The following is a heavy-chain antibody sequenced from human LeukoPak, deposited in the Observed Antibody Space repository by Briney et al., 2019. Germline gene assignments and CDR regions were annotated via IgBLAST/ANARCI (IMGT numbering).Heavy chain of an antibody. CDR3: AGLGPNANYFDY. CDR2: IIPIFGTA. CDR1: GGTFSSYA. D-gene: IGHD2-8*01. J-gene: IGHJ4*02. Sequence: SVKVSCKASGGTFSSYAISWVRQAPGQGLEWMGGIIPIFGTANYAQKFQGRVTITTDESTSTAYMELSSLRSEDTAVHYCAGLGPNANYFDYWGQGTLVTVSS. V-gene: IGHV1-69*05.